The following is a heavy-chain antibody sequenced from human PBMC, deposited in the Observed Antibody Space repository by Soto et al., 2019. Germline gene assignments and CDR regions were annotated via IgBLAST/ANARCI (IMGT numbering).Heavy chain of an antibody. Sequence: SETLSLTCTVSGGSISSSGYYWGWIRQHPGEGLEWIGYIYFSGSTYYNPSLKSRVSISTDTSKNQFSLNLSSVTAADTAVYYCASRTTATTFDYWGQGALVTVSS. CDR1: GGSISSSGYY. V-gene: IGHV4-31*03. J-gene: IGHJ4*02. CDR3: ASRTTATTFDY. D-gene: IGHD4-17*01. CDR2: IYFSGST.